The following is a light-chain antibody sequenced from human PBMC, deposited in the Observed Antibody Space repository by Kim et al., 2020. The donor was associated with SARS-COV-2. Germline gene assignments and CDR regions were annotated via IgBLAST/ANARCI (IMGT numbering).Light chain of an antibody. CDR1: TSNIGRNT. CDR2: KNT. Sequence: GQRVPVSCSGSTSNIGRNTVNWYQQLPGAAPTLLISKNTQRPSGVPDRFSGSKSGTSASLAISGLQSEDEGDYYCATWDDSLKGVRFGGGTQLTVL. V-gene: IGLV1-44*01. J-gene: IGLJ2*01. CDR3: ATWDDSLKGVR.